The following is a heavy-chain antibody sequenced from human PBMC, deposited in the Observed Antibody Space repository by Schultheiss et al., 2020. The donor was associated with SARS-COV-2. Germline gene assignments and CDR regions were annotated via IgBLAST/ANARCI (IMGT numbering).Heavy chain of an antibody. CDR1: GGSFSGYY. CDR3: ARAPGATHYGMDV. Sequence: SQTLSLTCAVYGGSFSGYYWSWIRQPPGKGLEWIREINHSGSTNYNPSLKSRVTISVDTSKNQFSLKLSSVTAADTAVYYCARAPGATHYGMDVWGQGTTVTVSS. J-gene: IGHJ6*02. D-gene: IGHD1-26*01. V-gene: IGHV4-34*01. CDR2: INHSGST.